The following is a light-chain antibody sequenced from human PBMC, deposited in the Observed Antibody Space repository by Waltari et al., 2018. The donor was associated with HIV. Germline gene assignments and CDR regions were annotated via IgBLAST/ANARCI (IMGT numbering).Light chain of an antibody. CDR3: AAWDDSLNVFV. CDR2: TDD. V-gene: IGLV1-44*01. Sequence: QSVVTQPPSASGTPGQRVTISCSGSSSNIGINSVNWYQQLPGTAPRLLIYTDDQRPSGVPTRFSGSRSGTSASLAISWLQSEDEAHYYCAAWDDSLNVFVFGAGTKVTVL. J-gene: IGLJ1*01. CDR1: SSNIGINS.